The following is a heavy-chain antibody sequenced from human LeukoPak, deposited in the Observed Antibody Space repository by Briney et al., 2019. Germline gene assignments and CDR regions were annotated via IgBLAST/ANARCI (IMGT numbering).Heavy chain of an antibody. CDR1: GGTFSSYA. D-gene: IGHD4-17*01. J-gene: IGHJ4*02. CDR3: ARDRSVTPDY. V-gene: IGHV1-69*05. Sequence: RASVKVSCKASGGTFSSYAISWVRQAPGQGLEWMGGIIPIFGTANYAQKFQGRVTITTDESTSTAYMELRSLRSDDTAVYYCARDRSVTPDYWGQGTLVTVSS. CDR2: IIPIFGTA.